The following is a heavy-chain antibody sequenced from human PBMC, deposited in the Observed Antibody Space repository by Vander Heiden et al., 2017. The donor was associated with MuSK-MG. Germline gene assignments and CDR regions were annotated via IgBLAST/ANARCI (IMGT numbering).Heavy chain of an antibody. J-gene: IGHJ3*02. Sequence: QVQLRESGPGLVKPPETLSLTCAVSGFSISSGYYWGWIRQPPGKGLEWIGSISHTGTSYYNPALKSRVTISVDTSKNQLSLNLKSVTAAETAVYYFAKPVGGATSSAFEIWGQGTMVTVYS. CDR3: AKPVGGATSSAFEI. CDR2: ISHTGTS. D-gene: IGHD1-26*01. V-gene: IGHV4-38-2*01. CDR1: GFSISSGYY.